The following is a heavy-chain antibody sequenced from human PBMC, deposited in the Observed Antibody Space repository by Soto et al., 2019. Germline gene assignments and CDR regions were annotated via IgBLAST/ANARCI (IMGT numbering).Heavy chain of an antibody. Sequence: QVQLVESGGGVVQPGRSLRLSCAASGFTFGIYGMHWARQAPGKGLEWVAVIWYDGSIKYHADSVKGRFTISRDNSKNTVYLQMNSLRDEDTAVYYCARATSGSFDALDMWGQGTMVTVSS. D-gene: IGHD1-26*01. CDR2: IWYDGSIK. J-gene: IGHJ3*02. CDR3: ARATSGSFDALDM. V-gene: IGHV3-33*01. CDR1: GFTFGIYG.